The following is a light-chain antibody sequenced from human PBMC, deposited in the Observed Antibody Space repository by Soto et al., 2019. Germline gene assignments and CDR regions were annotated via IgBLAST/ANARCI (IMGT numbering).Light chain of an antibody. CDR3: SSYTSSSTYVV. Sequence: QSVLTQPASVSGSPGQSITISCTGTSSDVGGYNYVSWYQQHPGKAPKVMIHDVSNRPSGVSNRFSGSKSGNTASLTISGLQAEDEADYYCSSYTSSSTYVVFGGGTQLTVL. V-gene: IGLV2-14*01. CDR1: SSDVGGYNY. J-gene: IGLJ2*01. CDR2: DVS.